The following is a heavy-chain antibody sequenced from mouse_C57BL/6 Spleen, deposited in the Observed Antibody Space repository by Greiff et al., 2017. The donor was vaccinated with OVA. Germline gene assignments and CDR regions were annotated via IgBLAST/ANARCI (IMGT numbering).Heavy chain of an antibody. CDR2: IDPETGGT. J-gene: IGHJ1*03. V-gene: IGHV1-15*01. D-gene: IGHD1-1*01. CDR1: GYTFTDYE. Sequence: QVHVKQSGAELVRPGASVTLSCKASGYTFTDYEMHWVKQTPVHGLEWIGAIDPETGGTAYNQKFKGKAILTADKSSSTAYMELRSLTSEDSAVYYCTRSRDYYGSSLWYFDVWGTGTTVTVSS. CDR3: TRSRDYYGSSLWYFDV.